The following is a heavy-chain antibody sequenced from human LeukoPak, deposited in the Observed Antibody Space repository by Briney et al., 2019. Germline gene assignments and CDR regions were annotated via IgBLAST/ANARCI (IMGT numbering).Heavy chain of an antibody. CDR3: ARENSSSSDWFDP. D-gene: IGHD6-6*01. J-gene: IGHJ5*02. CDR2: IYHSGST. CDR1: GGSISSGSYY. Sequence: PSQTLSLTCTVSGGSISSGSYYWSWIRQPPGKGLEWIGSIYHSGSTYYNPSLKSRVTISVDTSKNQFSLKLSSVTAADTAVYYCARENSSSSDWFDPWGQGTLVTVSS. V-gene: IGHV4-39*07.